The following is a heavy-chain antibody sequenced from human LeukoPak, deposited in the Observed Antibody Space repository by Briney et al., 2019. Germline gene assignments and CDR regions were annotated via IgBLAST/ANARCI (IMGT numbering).Heavy chain of an antibody. J-gene: IGHJ4*02. CDR2: IYTSGST. D-gene: IGHD5-18*01. CDR1: GGSISSGSYY. CDR3: AREDTAMSFDY. V-gene: IGHV4-61*02. Sequence: PSETLSLTCTVSGGSISSGSYYWSWIRQPAGKGLEWIGRIYTSGSTNYNPSLKSRVTISVDTSKNQFSLKLSSVTAADTAVYYCAREDTAMSFDYWGQGTLVTVSS.